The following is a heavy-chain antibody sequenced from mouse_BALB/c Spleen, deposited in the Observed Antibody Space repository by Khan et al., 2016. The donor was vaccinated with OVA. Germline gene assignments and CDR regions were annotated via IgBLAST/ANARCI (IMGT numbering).Heavy chain of an antibody. V-gene: IGHV5-6*01. CDR1: GFTFSTYG. D-gene: IGHD1-1*01. CDR2: VSTGGSYT. CDR3: TRLAYYYDCEGFAY. Sequence: EVELVESGGDLVKPGGSLKLSCAASGFTFSTYGMSWVRQAPDKRLEWVATVSTGGSYTYYPASVKGRFTISSNNAKNTLYLQMSGLRSEDTAMFYCTRLAYYYDCEGFAYWGQGTLVTVSA. J-gene: IGHJ3*01.